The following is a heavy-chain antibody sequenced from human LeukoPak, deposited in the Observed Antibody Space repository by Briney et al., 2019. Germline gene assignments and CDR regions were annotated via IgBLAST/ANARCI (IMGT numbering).Heavy chain of an antibody. CDR3: ARDRLGYCSGGSCEGGFDY. V-gene: IGHV3-53*01. J-gene: IGHJ4*02. Sequence: GGSLRLSCAASGFTFSNYAMSWVRQAPGKGLEWVSVIYSGGSTYYADSVKGRFTISRDNSKNTLYLQMNSLRAEDTAVYYCARDRLGYCSGGSCEGGFDYWGQGTLVTVSS. CDR1: GFTFSNYA. CDR2: IYSGGST. D-gene: IGHD2-15*01.